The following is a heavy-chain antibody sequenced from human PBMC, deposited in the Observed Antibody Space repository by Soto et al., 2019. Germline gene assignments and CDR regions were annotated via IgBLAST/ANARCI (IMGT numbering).Heavy chain of an antibody. CDR3: ARDPPPGRHYYYGMDV. Sequence: QVQLVQSGAEVKKPGASVKVSCKASGYTFTSYGISWVRQAPGQGLEWMGWISAYNGNTNYAQKLQGRVTMTTDTSTSTAYTELRSLRSDDTAVYYCARDPPPGRHYYYGMDVWGQGTTVTVSS. CDR1: GYTFTSYG. J-gene: IGHJ6*02. CDR2: ISAYNGNT. V-gene: IGHV1-18*01.